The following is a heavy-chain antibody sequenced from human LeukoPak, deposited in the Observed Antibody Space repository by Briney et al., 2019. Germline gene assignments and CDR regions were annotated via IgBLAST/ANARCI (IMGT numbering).Heavy chain of an antibody. V-gene: IGHV5-51*01. Sequence: GESPKISCKGSGYSFTIYWIGWVRQIPGKGLGWMGIIYPGDSDTRYSPSFQGQVTISADKSISTAYLQWSSLKASDTAMYYCARPGGGYCSGGSCYDVDYWGQGTLVTVSS. CDR3: ARPGGGYCSGGSCYDVDY. CDR1: GYSFTIYW. J-gene: IGHJ4*02. CDR2: IYPGDSDT. D-gene: IGHD2-15*01.